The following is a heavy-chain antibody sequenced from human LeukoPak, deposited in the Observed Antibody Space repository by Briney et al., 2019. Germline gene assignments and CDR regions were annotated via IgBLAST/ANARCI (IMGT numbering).Heavy chain of an antibody. CDR3: ARDHGRYQLRNPNWFDP. CDR2: IYSGGST. J-gene: IGHJ5*02. Sequence: GGSLRLSCAASGFTVSSNYMSWVRQAPGKGLEWVSVIYSGGSTYYADSVKGRFTISRDNAKNSLYLQMNSLRAEDTAVYYCARDHGRYQLRNPNWFDPWGQGTLVTVSS. CDR1: GFTVSSNY. D-gene: IGHD2-2*01. V-gene: IGHV3-53*01.